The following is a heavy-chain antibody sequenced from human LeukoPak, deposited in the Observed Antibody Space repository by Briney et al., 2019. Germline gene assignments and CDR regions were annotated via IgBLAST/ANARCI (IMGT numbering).Heavy chain of an antibody. CDR1: GFTFSSYG. J-gene: IGHJ4*02. V-gene: IGHV3-33*01. CDR2: IWYDGSNK. D-gene: IGHD2-15*01. CDR3: ARATDDIVVVGEGGIDY. Sequence: QTGGSLRLSCAASGFTFSSYGMHWVRQAPGKGLEWVAVIWYDGSNKYYADSVKGRFTISRDNSKSTLYLQMNSLRAEDTAVYYCARATDDIVVVGEGGIDYWGQGTLVTVSS.